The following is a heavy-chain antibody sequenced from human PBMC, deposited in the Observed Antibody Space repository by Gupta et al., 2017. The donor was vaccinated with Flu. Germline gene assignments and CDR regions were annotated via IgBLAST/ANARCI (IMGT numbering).Heavy chain of an antibody. D-gene: IGHD2-15*01. Sequence: GKGLEWIGSIDYSGITYYNPSLKSRVTRSVDTSKNQFSLKLSAVTATDTAVYSCASRGVGYYSGGSGYNRGYFQHGGQGTLVTVSS. CDR2: IDYSGIT. V-gene: IGHV4-39*01. CDR3: ASRGVGYYSGGSGYNRGYFQH. J-gene: IGHJ1*01.